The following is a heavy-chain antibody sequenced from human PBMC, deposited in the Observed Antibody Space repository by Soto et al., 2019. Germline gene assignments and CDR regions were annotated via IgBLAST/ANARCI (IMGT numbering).Heavy chain of an antibody. CDR3: ARVDKQWLAGDWFDP. CDR2: IYHSGST. J-gene: IGHJ5*02. Sequence: LSLTCAVSGYSISSGYYWGWIRQPPGKGLEWIGSIYHSGSTYYNPSLKSRVTISVDTSKNQFSLKLSSVTAADTAVYYCARVDKQWLAGDWFDPWGQGTLVTVSS. D-gene: IGHD6-19*01. CDR1: GYSISSGYY. V-gene: IGHV4-38-2*01.